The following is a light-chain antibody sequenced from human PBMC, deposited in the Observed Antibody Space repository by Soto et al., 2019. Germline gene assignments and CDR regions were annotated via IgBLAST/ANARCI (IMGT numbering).Light chain of an antibody. CDR3: QQYNSYWT. J-gene: IGKJ1*01. V-gene: IGKV1-5*03. CDR1: QSISSW. CDR2: KAS. Sequence: DIQMTQSPSTLSASVGDRVTITCRASQSISSWLAWYQQKPGKAPKLLIYKASSLESGVPSRFSGSGSGTEFTLTISSLQPDDFVTYYCQQYNSYWTFGQGTRVEGK.